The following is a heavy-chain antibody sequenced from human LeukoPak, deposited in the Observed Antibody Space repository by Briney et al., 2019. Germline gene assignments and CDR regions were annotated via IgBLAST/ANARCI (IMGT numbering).Heavy chain of an antibody. J-gene: IGHJ5*02. CDR2: IKQDGSEK. D-gene: IGHD6-19*01. CDR3: AREGGSGWYSGWFDP. Sequence: GGSLRLSCAASGFTFSSYWMSWVRQAPGKGLEWVANIKQDGSEKKYLDTVKGRFTITRDNAENSLYLQMNSLRAEDTAVYSGAREGGSGWYSGWFDPWGQGTLVTVSS. CDR1: GFTFSSYW. V-gene: IGHV3-7*01.